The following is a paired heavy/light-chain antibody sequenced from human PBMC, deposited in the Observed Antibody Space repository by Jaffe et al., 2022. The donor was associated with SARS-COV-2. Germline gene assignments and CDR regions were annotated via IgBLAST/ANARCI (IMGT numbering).Light chain of an antibody. J-gene: IGKJ1*01. CDR2: AAS. V-gene: IGKV1-39*01. CDR1: QTISDY. CDR3: QQSHNTPWT. Sequence: DIQMTQSPSSLSASVGDRVTITCRASQTISDYLNWYQQKPGKTPKLLVYAASSLPSGVPSRFSGSGSGTDFTLTISGLQPEDFATYYCQQSHNTPWTFGQGTKVEIK.
Heavy chain of an antibody. D-gene: IGHD6-25*01. Sequence: QVQLVQSGAEVKKPGASVKVSCKASGYTFTSYAMHWVRQAPGQRLEWMGWINAGNGNTKYSQKFQDRVTITRDTSASTTYMELSSLRSEDTAVYFCARDWHRGTYSGHDYWGQGTLVTVSS. V-gene: IGHV1-3*01. CDR3: ARDWHRGTYSGHDY. CDR1: GYTFTSYA. CDR2: INAGNGNT. J-gene: IGHJ4*02.